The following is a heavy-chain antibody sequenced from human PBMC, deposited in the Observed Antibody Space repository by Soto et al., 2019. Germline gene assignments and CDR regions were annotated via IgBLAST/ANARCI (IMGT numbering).Heavy chain of an antibody. CDR1: GYTFTSYG. D-gene: IGHD2-15*01. CDR3: ARDHCSGGSCYLGYYYGMDV. J-gene: IGHJ6*02. Sequence: ASVKVSCKASGYTFTSYGISWVRQAPGQGLEWMGWISAYNGNTNYAQKLQGRVTMTTDTSTSTAYMELRSLRSDDTAVYYCARDHCSGGSCYLGYYYGMDVWGQGTTVTVSS. V-gene: IGHV1-18*01. CDR2: ISAYNGNT.